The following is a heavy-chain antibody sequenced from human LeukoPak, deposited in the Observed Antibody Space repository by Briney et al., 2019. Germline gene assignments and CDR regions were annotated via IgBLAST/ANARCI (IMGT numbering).Heavy chain of an antibody. Sequence: GGSLRLSCAASASSFSSYGMHWVRQAPGKGLEWVALIWYDGSNSDYADSVKGRFTISRDNSKNTVHLQMNNLRAEDTAVYYCAKDYGTTTTAPQLRVPYFDYWGQGTLVTVSS. J-gene: IGHJ4*02. CDR3: AKDYGTTTTAPQLRVPYFDY. V-gene: IGHV3-33*06. CDR1: ASSFSSYG. CDR2: IWYDGSNS. D-gene: IGHD1-1*01.